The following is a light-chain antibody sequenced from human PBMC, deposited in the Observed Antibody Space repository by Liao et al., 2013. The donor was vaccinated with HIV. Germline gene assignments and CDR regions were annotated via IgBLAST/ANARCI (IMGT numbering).Light chain of an antibody. CDR3: QVWDSSSDHYV. V-gene: IGLV3-21*01. CDR1: NIGSES. Sequence: SYVLTQPPSVSVAPGRTAKITCGGDNIGSESVHWYQQKPGQAPVVVIYDDSDRPSGISERFSGSNAGNTATLTISRVEAGDEADYFCQVWDSSSDHYVFGTGTKVTVL. J-gene: IGLJ1*01. CDR2: DDS.